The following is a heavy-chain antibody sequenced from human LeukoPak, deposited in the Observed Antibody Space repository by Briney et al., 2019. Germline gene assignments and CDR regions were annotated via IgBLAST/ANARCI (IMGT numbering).Heavy chain of an antibody. CDR3: ARDVPHNCFDT. V-gene: IGHV3-74*01. J-gene: IGHJ5*02. Sequence: GGSLRLSCAASGITFGNNWMHWVRQGPGKGLVWISRINSDGGGAIYADSVKVRFTVSRDNAKNTLYLQMNSLRAEDTAVYYCARDVPHNCFDTWGQGTLVTVSS. CDR1: GITFGNNW. CDR2: INSDGGGA.